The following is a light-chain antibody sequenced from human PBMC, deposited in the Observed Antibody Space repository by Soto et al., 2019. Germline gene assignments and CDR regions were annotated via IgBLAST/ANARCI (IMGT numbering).Light chain of an antibody. CDR2: DDS. J-gene: IGLJ2*01. V-gene: IGLV3-21*02. CDR1: NIGSES. Sequence: SYELTQPPSVSVAPGQTATITCGGSNIGSESVHWYQQKPGQAPVMVVYDDSDRPSGIPERFSGSNSGNTATLTITRVEAGDEADYHCQVWDRISDHPHVVFGGGTKLTVL. CDR3: QVWDRISDHPHVV.